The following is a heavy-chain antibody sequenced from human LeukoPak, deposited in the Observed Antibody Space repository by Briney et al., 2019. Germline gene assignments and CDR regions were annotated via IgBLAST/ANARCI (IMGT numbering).Heavy chain of an antibody. Sequence: GASVKVSCKASGYTFTGYYMHWVRQAPGQGLEWMGWINPNSGGTNYAQKFQGRVTMTRNTSISTAYMELSSLRSEDTAVYYCARGQYGSGSYPLGYWGQGTLVTVSS. CDR1: GYTFTGYY. V-gene: IGHV1-2*02. CDR2: INPNSGGT. CDR3: ARGQYGSGSYPLGY. D-gene: IGHD3-10*01. J-gene: IGHJ4*02.